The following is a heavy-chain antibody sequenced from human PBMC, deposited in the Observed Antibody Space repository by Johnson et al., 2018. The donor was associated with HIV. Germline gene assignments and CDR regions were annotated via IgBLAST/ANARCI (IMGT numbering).Heavy chain of an antibody. CDR2: IWYDGSNK. CDR1: GFTFSSYG. J-gene: IGHJ3*02. CDR3: ARAIGYNNYDGLDI. D-gene: IGHD4-11*01. Sequence: QVQLVESGGGVVQPGRSLRLSCAASGFTFSSYGMHWVRQAPGKGLEWVAVIWYDGSNKYYADSVKGRFTISRDNAKKSLYLQMNSLRPEDTAWYYCARAIGYNNYDGLDIWGQGTMVTVSS. V-gene: IGHV3-33*01.